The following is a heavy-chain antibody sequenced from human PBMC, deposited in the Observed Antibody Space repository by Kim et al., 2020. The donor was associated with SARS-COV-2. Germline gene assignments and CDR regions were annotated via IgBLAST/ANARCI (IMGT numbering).Heavy chain of an antibody. V-gene: IGHV1-69*13. CDR2: IIPIFGTA. J-gene: IGHJ6*02. CDR1: GGTFSSYA. Sequence: SVKVSCKASGGTFSSYAISWVRQAPGQGLEWMGGIIPIFGTANYAQKFQGRVTITADESTNTAYMELSSLRSEDTAVYYCAGTIFGDYGDQNYNYYGMDVWGQGTTVTVSS. CDR3: AGTIFGDYGDQNYNYYGMDV. D-gene: IGHD4-17*01.